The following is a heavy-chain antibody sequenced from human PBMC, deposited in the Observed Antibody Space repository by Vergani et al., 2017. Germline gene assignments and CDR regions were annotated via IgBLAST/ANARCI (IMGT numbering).Heavy chain of an antibody. CDR1: GDSISSNNC. J-gene: IGHJ4*02. Sequence: QPRLLASGPGLVKPPGTLSLTCAVSGDSISSNNCWTWVRHPPGKGLEWIGEICHTEDTKYSPSLKSRVTVSVDESRNLFSLRLNSVTAADTAVYYCATIGYRRWGYYFDYWGQGILVTVSS. CDR2: ICHTEDT. CDR3: ATIGYRRWGYYFDY. D-gene: IGHD2-2*02. V-gene: IGHV4-4*03.